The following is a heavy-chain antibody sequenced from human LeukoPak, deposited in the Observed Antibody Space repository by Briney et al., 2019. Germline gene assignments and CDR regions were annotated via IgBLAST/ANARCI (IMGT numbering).Heavy chain of an antibody. J-gene: IGHJ4*02. CDR2: IRYDGINK. CDR3: AKGGLQGTNYFDS. CDR1: AFTFSNYA. V-gene: IGHV3-30*02. D-gene: IGHD3/OR15-3a*01. Sequence: GGSLRLSCAASAFTFSNYAMHWARQAPGKGLEWVAYIRYDGINKYYADSVKGRFTISRDNSNNTLFLKMDSLRADDAAVYHCAKGGLQGTNYFDSWGQGTLVTVSS.